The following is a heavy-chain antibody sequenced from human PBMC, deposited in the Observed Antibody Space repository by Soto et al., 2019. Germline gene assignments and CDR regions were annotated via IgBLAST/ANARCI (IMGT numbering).Heavy chain of an antibody. CDR1: GFTFSSYA. D-gene: IGHD4-17*01. J-gene: IGHJ4*02. CDR3: AKNPPRTVTTTLCYFDY. V-gene: IGHV3-23*01. Sequence: PGGSLRLSCAASGFTFSSYAMSWVRQAPGKGLEWVSAISGSGGSTYYADSVKGRFTISRDNSKNTLYLQMNSLRAEDTAVYYCAKNPPRTVTTTLCYFDYWGQGTPVTVSS. CDR2: ISGSGGST.